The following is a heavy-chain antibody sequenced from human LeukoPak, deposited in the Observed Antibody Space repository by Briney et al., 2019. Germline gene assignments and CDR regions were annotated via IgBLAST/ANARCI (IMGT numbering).Heavy chain of an antibody. Sequence: GGSLRLSCAASGFPFSSYWMSWVRQAPGKGLEWVANIKQDGTEKYYVDSVRGRFTISRDNAKNSLYLQMNSLRAEDTAMYYCASPSGYSSGWNPFDHWGQGTLVTVSS. CDR2: IKQDGTEK. CDR3: ASPSGYSSGWNPFDH. D-gene: IGHD6-19*01. CDR1: GFPFSSYW. J-gene: IGHJ4*02. V-gene: IGHV3-7*01.